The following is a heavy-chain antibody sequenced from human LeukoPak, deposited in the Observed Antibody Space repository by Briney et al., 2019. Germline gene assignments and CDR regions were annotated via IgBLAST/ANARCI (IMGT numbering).Heavy chain of an antibody. CDR3: ARLAYCGGDCFSSLNPFDY. J-gene: IGHJ4*02. D-gene: IGHD2-21*01. CDR2: VKQDGSEK. V-gene: IGHV3-7*01. CDR1: GFTLSSYW. Sequence: GASLRLSCAASGFTLSSYWMSGARQGQGQGLEWVDNVKQDGSEKYYVDSVKGRFTISRDNAKNSLYLQMNSLRAEDTAVYYCARLAYCGGDCFSSLNPFDYWGEGALVTVSS.